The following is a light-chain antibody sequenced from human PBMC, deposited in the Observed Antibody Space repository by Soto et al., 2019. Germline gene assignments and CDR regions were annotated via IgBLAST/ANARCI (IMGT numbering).Light chain of an antibody. V-gene: IGKV3-15*01. CDR1: QSVSSN. Sequence: EIVMTQSPATLSVSPGERATLSCRASQSVSSNLARYQQKPGQAPRLLIYGASTRATGVPARFSGSGSGTEFTLTIDSLQSEDFAVYYCQQSSDWPPVTFGQGTRLEIK. J-gene: IGKJ5*01. CDR2: GAS. CDR3: QQSSDWPPVT.